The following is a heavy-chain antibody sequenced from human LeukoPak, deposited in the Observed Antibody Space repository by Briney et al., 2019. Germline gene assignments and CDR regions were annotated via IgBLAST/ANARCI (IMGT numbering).Heavy chain of an antibody. J-gene: IGHJ3*02. CDR1: GGSISSSSYY. V-gene: IGHV4-39*01. Sequence: PSETLSLTCTVSGGSISSSSYYWGWIRQPPGKGLEWIGSIYYSGSTYYNPSLKSRVTISVDTSKNQFSLKLSSVTAADTAVYYCARVLRFLRGFDIWGQGTMVTVSS. CDR3: ARVLRFLRGFDI. CDR2: IYYSGST. D-gene: IGHD3-3*01.